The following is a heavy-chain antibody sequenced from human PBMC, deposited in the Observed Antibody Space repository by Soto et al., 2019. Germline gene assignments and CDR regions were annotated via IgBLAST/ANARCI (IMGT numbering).Heavy chain of an antibody. CDR2: IEPSGGSK. V-gene: IGHV1-46*01. J-gene: IGHJ4*02. Sequence: ASVKVSCKASGYTFTDYGISWVRQAPGQGLEWMGVIEPSGGSKSYTQKFQDRITMTRDTSTSTVYIELSSLRSEDTAVYYCARSTMTFYYFDFWSQGTLVTVSS. CDR3: ARSTMTFYYFDF. CDR1: GYTFTDYG. D-gene: IGHD4-17*01.